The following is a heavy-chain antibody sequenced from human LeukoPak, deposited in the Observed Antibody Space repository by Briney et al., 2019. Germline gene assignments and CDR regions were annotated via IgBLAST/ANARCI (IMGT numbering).Heavy chain of an antibody. CDR3: ARVGLPNYEKFREYFDY. Sequence: PGASVKVSCKASGGTFSSYAISWVRQAPGQGLEWMGIINPSGGSTSYAQKFQGRVTMTRDTSTSTVYMELSSLRSEDTAVYYCARVGLPNYEKFREYFDYWGQGTLVTVSS. J-gene: IGHJ4*02. D-gene: IGHD3-16*01. V-gene: IGHV1-46*01. CDR1: GGTFSSYA. CDR2: INPSGGST.